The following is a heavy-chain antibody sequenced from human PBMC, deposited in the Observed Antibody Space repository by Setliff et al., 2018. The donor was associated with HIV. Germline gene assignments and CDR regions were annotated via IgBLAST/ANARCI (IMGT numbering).Heavy chain of an antibody. CDR2: ISHDANNE. J-gene: IGHJ4*02. CDR3: AKRGHYYDSSGDWSFDY. D-gene: IGHD3-22*01. Sequence: SLRLSCAASGFRFSYYGMHWVRQAPGKGLEWVASISHDANNEYYGDSVKGRVTISRDNSKSTLYLQMNTLRAEDTAVYYCAKRGHYYDSSGDWSFDYWGQGTLVTVSS. V-gene: IGHV3-30*18. CDR1: GFRFSYYG.